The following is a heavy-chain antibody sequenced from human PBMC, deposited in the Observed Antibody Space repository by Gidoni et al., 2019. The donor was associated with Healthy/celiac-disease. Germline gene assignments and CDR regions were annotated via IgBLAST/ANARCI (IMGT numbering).Heavy chain of an antibody. CDR3: AREVPQWLLFNR. Sequence: QVQLQQWGAGLLKPSETLSLTCAVYGGSFSGYYWSWIRQPPGKGLEWIGEIKHSGSTNYNTALKSRVTISVDTSKNQFSLKLSSVTAADTAVYYCAREVPQWLLFNRWGQGTLVTVSS. D-gene: IGHD5-12*01. CDR1: GGSFSGYY. J-gene: IGHJ5*02. V-gene: IGHV4-34*01. CDR2: IKHSGST.